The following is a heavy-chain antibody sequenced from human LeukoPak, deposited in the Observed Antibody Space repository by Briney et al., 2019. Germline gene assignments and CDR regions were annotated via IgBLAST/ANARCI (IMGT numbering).Heavy chain of an antibody. CDR3: ARGRDLPWGRFDP. CDR2: INHSGST. CDR1: GGSFSGYY. Sequence: SETLSLTCAAYGGSFSGYYWSWIRQPPGKGLEWIGEINHSGSTNYNPSLKSRVTISVDTSKNQFSLKLSSVTAADTAVYYCARGRDLPWGRFDPWGQGTLVTVSS. D-gene: IGHD3-16*01. V-gene: IGHV4-34*01. J-gene: IGHJ5*02.